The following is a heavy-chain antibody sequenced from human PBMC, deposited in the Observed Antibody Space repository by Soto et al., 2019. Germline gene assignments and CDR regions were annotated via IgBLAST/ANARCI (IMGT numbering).Heavy chain of an antibody. CDR3: ARGAEYDYVWGSYRYTPSGSFDY. Sequence: PSETLSLTCAVSGGSISSSNWWSWVRQPPGKGLEWIGEIYHSGSTNYNPSLKSRVTISVDKSKNQFSLKLSSVTAADTAVYYCARGAEYDYVWGSYRYTPSGSFDYWGQGTLVTVSS. CDR2: IYHSGST. V-gene: IGHV4-4*02. CDR1: GGSISSSNW. J-gene: IGHJ4*02. D-gene: IGHD3-16*02.